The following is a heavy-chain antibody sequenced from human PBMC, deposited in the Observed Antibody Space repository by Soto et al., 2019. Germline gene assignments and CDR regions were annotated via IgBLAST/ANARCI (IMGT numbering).Heavy chain of an antibody. CDR2: INAGNGNT. Sequence: SVKVSFKASGYTFTSYAMHWVRQAPGQRLEWMGWINAGNGNTKYSQKFQGRVTITRDTSASTAYMELSSLRSEDTAVYYCARNEHYDFWSGYYTYYYGMDVWGQGTTVTVSS. CDR1: GYTFTSYA. CDR3: ARNEHYDFWSGYYTYYYGMDV. J-gene: IGHJ6*02. D-gene: IGHD3-3*01. V-gene: IGHV1-3*01.